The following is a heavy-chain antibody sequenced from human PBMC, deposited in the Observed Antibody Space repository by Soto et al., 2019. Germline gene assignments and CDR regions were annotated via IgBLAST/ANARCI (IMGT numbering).Heavy chain of an antibody. CDR2: INSDGSST. D-gene: IGHD2-21*02. V-gene: IGHV3-74*01. CDR1: GFTFSSYW. Sequence: GGSLRLSCAASGFTFSSYWMHWVRQAPGKGLVWVSRINSDGSSTSYADSVKGRFTISRDNAKNTLYLQMNSLRAEDTAVYYCARDNSLYCGGDCYSDAFDIWGQGTMVTVSS. J-gene: IGHJ3*02. CDR3: ARDNSLYCGGDCYSDAFDI.